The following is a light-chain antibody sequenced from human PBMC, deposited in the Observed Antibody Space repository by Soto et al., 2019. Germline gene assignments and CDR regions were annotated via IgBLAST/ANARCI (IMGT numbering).Light chain of an antibody. CDR3: LLSYSGARLYV. CDR1: TGAVTSGHY. Sequence: AVVTQEPSLTVSPGGTVTLTCGSSTGAVTSGHYPYWFQQKPGQAPRTLIYDTSNKHSWTPARFSGSLLGGKAALTLSGAQPEDEAEYYCLLSYSGARLYVFGTGTKVT. V-gene: IGLV7-46*01. CDR2: DTS. J-gene: IGLJ1*01.